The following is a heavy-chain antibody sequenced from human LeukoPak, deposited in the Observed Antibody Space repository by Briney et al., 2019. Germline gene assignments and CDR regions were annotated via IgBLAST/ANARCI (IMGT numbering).Heavy chain of an antibody. Sequence: SETLSLTCTVSGGSISSYYWSWIRQPPGKGLEWIGYIYYSGSTNYNPSLKSRVTISVDMSKNQFSLKLSSVTAADTAVYYCAREVGWLHPEGSFDFWGQGTMVTVSS. CDR2: IYYSGST. V-gene: IGHV4-59*01. CDR3: AREVGWLHPEGSFDF. CDR1: GGSISSYY. J-gene: IGHJ3*01. D-gene: IGHD5-12*01.